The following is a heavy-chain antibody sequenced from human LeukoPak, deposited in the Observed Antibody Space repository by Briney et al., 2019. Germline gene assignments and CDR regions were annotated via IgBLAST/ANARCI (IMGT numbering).Heavy chain of an antibody. D-gene: IGHD3-22*01. CDR3: ARDLVAHYYDSSGHSFRNAFDI. V-gene: IGHV1-69*05. CDR2: IIPIFGTA. J-gene: IGHJ3*02. CDR1: GGTFSSYA. Sequence: SVKVSCKASGGTFSSYAISWVRQAPGQGLEWMGGIIPIFGTANYAQKFQGRVTITTDESTSTAYMELSSLRSEDTAVYYCARDLVAHYYDSSGHSFRNAFDIWGQGTMVTVSS.